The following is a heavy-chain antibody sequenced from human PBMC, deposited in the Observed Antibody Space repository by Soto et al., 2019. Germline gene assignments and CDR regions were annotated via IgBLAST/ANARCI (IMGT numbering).Heavy chain of an antibody. CDR3: AHTTGSSGWAIMDY. CDR2: IFWNDDK. Sequence: QITLKESGPTQVKPTQTLTLTCTVSGFSLSTIGVGVGWIRQPPGKALEWLALIFWNDDKRYSPSLRTRLTITKDTSKNQVVLTMTNMDPVDTATYYWAHTTGSSGWAIMDYWGQGTLVTVSS. V-gene: IGHV2-5*01. CDR1: GFSLSTIGVG. J-gene: IGHJ4*02. D-gene: IGHD6-19*01.